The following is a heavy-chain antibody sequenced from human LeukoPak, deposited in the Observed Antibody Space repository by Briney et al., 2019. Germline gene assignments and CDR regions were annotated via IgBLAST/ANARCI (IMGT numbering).Heavy chain of an antibody. CDR1: GFTFSSYA. Sequence: GGSLRLSCAASGFTFSSYAMGWVRQAPGKGLEWVSSISSSSYIYYADSVKGRFTISRDNAKNSLYLQMNSLRAEDTAVYYCARESTYGGNLYWGQGTLVTVSS. D-gene: IGHD4-23*01. CDR2: ISSSSYI. CDR3: ARESTYGGNLY. V-gene: IGHV3-21*01. J-gene: IGHJ4*02.